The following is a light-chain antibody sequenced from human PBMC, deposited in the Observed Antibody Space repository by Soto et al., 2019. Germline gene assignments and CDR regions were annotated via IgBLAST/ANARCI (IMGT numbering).Light chain of an antibody. CDR3: QQYNNWPPWT. CDR2: GAS. J-gene: IGKJ1*01. Sequence: EIVMTQSPATLSVSPGERATLSCRASQSVSSNLAWYQQKPGQAPRLLIYGASTRATGIPARFSGSGSGTEFNLTISSLQSEDFAVYYCQQYNNWPPWTFGQWTKVEI. CDR1: QSVSSN. V-gene: IGKV3-15*01.